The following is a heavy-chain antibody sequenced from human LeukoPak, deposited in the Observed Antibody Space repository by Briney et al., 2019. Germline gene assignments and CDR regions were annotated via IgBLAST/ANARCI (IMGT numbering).Heavy chain of an antibody. D-gene: IGHD3-22*01. Sequence: SQTLSLTCAISGDSVSSNSAAWNWIRQSPSRGLEWLGRTYYRSKWYNDYAVSVKSRITINPDTSKNQFSLQLNSVTPEDTAVYYCARDKPPELYYYDSSGYYYGYYFDYWGQGTLVTVSS. CDR2: TYYRSKWYN. J-gene: IGHJ4*02. V-gene: IGHV6-1*01. CDR1: GDSVSSNSAA. CDR3: ARDKPPELYYYDSSGYYYGYYFDY.